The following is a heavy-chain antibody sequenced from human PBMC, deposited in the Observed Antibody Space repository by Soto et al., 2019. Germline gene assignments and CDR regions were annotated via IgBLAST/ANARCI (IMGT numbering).Heavy chain of an antibody. D-gene: IGHD3-10*01. Sequence: EVQLLESGGGLVQPGGSLRLSCAASGFTFSSYAMSWVRQAPGKGLEWVSAISGSGGSTYYAASVKGRFTISRDNSKNTLYLQMNSLRAEDTAVYYCAKALLPHGAFDIWGQGTMVTVSS. J-gene: IGHJ3*02. CDR2: ISGSGGST. CDR3: AKALLPHGAFDI. CDR1: GFTFSSYA. V-gene: IGHV3-23*01.